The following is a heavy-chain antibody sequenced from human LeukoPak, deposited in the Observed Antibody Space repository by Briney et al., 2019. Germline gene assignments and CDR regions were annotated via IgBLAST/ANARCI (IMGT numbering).Heavy chain of an antibody. CDR3: ARESLWPL. V-gene: IGHV3-30-3*01. D-gene: IGHD5-18*01. J-gene: IGHJ4*02. CDR1: GFTFSSYA. Sequence: RAGGFLRLSCAASGFTFSSYAMHWVRQAPGKGLDWVAFISYDGSNKYYADSLKGRFTISRDNSKNTLDLQMNSLRAEDTAVYYCARESLWPLWGQGTLVTVSS. CDR2: ISYDGSNK.